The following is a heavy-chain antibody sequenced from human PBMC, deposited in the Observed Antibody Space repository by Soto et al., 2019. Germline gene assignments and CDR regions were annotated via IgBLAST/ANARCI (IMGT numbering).Heavy chain of an antibody. CDR2: ISSSSSTI. V-gene: IGHV3-48*02. D-gene: IGHD3-22*01. CDR3: ARDTRIYYDGGAYYPFDY. Sequence: GGSLRLSCAASGFTFSSYSMNWVRQAPGKGLEWVSYISSSSSTIYYADSVKGRFTISRDNAKNSLYLQMNSLRDEDTAVYYCARDTRIYYDGGAYYPFDYWGQGRMVTVSS. CDR1: GFTFSSYS. J-gene: IGHJ4*02.